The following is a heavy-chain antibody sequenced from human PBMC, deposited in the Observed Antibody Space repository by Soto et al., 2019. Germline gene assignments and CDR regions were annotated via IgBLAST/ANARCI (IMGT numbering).Heavy chain of an antibody. Sequence: EVQLVESGGGLVQPGGSLRLSCAASGFTFSDHYMDWVRQAPGKGLEWVGRSRNKANSYSTEYAASVKGRFTISRDESKNSLYLQMNSLKTEDTAVYYCARFSGSYTRGFDYWGQGTLVTVSS. CDR3: ARFSGSYTRGFDY. V-gene: IGHV3-72*01. CDR2: SRNKANSYST. CDR1: GFTFSDHY. J-gene: IGHJ4*02. D-gene: IGHD1-26*01.